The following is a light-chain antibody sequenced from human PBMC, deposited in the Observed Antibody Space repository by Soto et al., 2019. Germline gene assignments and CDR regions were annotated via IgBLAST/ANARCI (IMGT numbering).Light chain of an antibody. CDR1: QSVSSSF. J-gene: IGKJ4*01. CDR2: AAS. CDR3: QQYGRAPRLT. V-gene: IGKV3-20*01. Sequence: IAFTKSPCSLSMSPLYTATLSCRSIQSVSSSFLAWYQQKPGQAPRLLMYAASTRATGIPDRFSGSGSGTDFTLSITRLEPEDFAVYYCQQYGRAPRLTFGGGTKVDIK.